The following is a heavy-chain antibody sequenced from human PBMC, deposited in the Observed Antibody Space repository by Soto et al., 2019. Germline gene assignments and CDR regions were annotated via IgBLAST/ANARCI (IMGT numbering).Heavy chain of an antibody. CDR2: ISAGGGKT. D-gene: IGHD3-22*01. CDR1: GFTFSTYA. CDR3: AKGRYYHIFGDGDC. Sequence: EVQLLESGGGLVQPGGSLRLSCAASGFTFSTYAMGWARQAPGKGLEWVSSISAGGGKTYYADSVKGRFTISRDNSKNTLYLQMSSLRAEATAIYYCAKGRYYHIFGDGDCWGQGTLVTVSS. V-gene: IGHV3-23*01. J-gene: IGHJ4*02.